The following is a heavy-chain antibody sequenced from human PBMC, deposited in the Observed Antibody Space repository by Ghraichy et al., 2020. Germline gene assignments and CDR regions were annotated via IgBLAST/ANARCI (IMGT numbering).Heavy chain of an antibody. CDR2: IRSSDSST. CDR3: ASTVEMATIGNY. CDR1: GFTFSSFE. V-gene: IGHV3-48*03. Sequence: GESLNISCAASGFTFSSFEMNWVRQAPGKGLEWVSHIRSSDSSTYYADSVKGRFTISRDNAKNSLYLQMNSLRAEDTAVYYCASTVEMATIGNYWGQGTLVTVSS. D-gene: IGHD5-24*01. J-gene: IGHJ4*02.